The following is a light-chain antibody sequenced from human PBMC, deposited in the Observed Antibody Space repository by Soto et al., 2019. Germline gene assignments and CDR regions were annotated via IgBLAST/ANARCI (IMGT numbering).Light chain of an antibody. CDR1: SSDVGGYNY. CDR2: EVS. J-gene: IGLJ2*01. CDR3: SSYTSSTTLVV. V-gene: IGLV2-14*01. Sequence: QSALTQPASVSGSPGQSITISCTGTSSDVGGYNYVSWYQQHPGKAPKLMIYEVSNRPSGVSNRSSGSKSGNTASLTISGLHPQDEADYYCSSYTSSTTLVVFGGGTKLTVL.